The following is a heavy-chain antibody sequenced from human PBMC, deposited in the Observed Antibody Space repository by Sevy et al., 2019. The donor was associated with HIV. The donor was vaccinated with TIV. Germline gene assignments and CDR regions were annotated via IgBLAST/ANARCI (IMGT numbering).Heavy chain of an antibody. CDR3: AGARYDSSGSFDALDI. V-gene: IGHV3-23*01. J-gene: IGHJ3*02. Sequence: GGSLRLSCTTSGFTFTSYAMYWVRQAPGKGLEWVSTIFRNFRGVDVTYDADSVKGRFTISRDSSRNTLYLQMNSLRAEDTAVYYCAGARYDSSGSFDALDIWGQGTMVTVSS. CDR2: IFRNFRGVDVT. D-gene: IGHD3-22*01. CDR1: GFTFTSYA.